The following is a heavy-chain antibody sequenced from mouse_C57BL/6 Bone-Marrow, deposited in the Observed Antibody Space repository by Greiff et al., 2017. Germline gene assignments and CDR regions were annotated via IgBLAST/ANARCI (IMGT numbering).Heavy chain of an antibody. Sequence: VKLMESGAELARPGASVKLSCKASGYTFTSYGISWVKQRTGQGLEWIGEIYPRSGNTYYNEKFKGKATLTAEKSSSTAYMELRSLTSEDSAVYFCARGGYVGTFAYWGQGTLVTVSA. D-gene: IGHD3-1*01. CDR1: GYTFTSYG. J-gene: IGHJ3*01. V-gene: IGHV1-81*01. CDR3: ARGGYVGTFAY. CDR2: IYPRSGNT.